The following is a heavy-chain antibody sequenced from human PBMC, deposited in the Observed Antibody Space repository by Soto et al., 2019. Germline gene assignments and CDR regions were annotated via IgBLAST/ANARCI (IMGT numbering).Heavy chain of an antibody. CDR1: GGTFSSYV. D-gene: IGHD2-15*01. CDR3: ARGGVGVVAPVTWFDA. J-gene: IGHJ5*02. V-gene: IGHV1-69*01. CDR2: IIPIFGTA. Sequence: QVQLVQSGAEVKKPGSSVKVSCKASGGTFSSYVISWVRQAPGQGLEWMGGIIPIFGTANYAQNFQGRVTITADDYMSTGDMELSSVRSDDTAVYYCARGGVGVVAPVTWFDAWCQGTLVTVSS.